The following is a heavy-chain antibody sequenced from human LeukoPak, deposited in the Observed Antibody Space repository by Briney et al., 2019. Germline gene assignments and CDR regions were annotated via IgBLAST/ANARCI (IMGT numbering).Heavy chain of an antibody. V-gene: IGHV3-30*02. CDR1: GFTFSSYA. Sequence: PGGSLRLSCAASGFTFSSYAMSWVRQAPGKGLEWVAFIRYDGSNKYYADSVKGRFTISRDNSKNTLYLQMNSLRAEDTAVYYCAKGPHTITGTTGYFDYWGQGTLVTVSS. CDR2: IRYDGSNK. CDR3: AKGPHTITGTTGYFDY. J-gene: IGHJ4*02. D-gene: IGHD1-7*01.